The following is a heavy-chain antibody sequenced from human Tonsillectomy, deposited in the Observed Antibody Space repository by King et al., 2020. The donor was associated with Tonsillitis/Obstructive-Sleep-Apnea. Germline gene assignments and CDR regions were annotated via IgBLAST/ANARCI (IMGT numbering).Heavy chain of an antibody. Sequence: VQLVESGGGVVQPGRSLRLSCAASGFTFSSYGMHWVRQAPGKGPEWVAFISHDGSNKYYADSVKGRFTISRDNSKNTLFLQMNSLRAEDTAVYYCAKARGWGNYYYYGMDVWGQGTTVTVSS. V-gene: IGHV3-30*18. J-gene: IGHJ6*02. CDR2: ISHDGSNK. CDR1: GFTFSSYG. D-gene: IGHD7-27*01. CDR3: AKARGWGNYYYYGMDV.